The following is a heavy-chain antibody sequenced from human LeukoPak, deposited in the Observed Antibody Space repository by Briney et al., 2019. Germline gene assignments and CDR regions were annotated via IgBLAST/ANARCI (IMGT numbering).Heavy chain of an antibody. J-gene: IGHJ5*02. CDR2: IKQDGSEK. Sequence: GGSLRLSCAASGFPFSSYWMSWARQAPGKGLEWVANIKQDGSEKYYVDSVKGRFTISRDNGKNSLYLQMNSLRVEDTAVYYCARSGTGIAAADTNWFDPWGQGTLVTVSS. CDR1: GFPFSSYW. CDR3: ARSGTGIAAADTNWFDP. V-gene: IGHV3-7*01. D-gene: IGHD6-13*01.